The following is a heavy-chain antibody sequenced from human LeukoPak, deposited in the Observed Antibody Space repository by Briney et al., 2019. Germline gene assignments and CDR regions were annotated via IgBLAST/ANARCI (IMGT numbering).Heavy chain of an antibody. V-gene: IGHV4-39*01. CDR1: DGSISSSSYY. Sequence: SETLSLTCTVSDGSISSSSYYWGWIRQPPGKGLEWIGSIYYRGSTYYNPSLKSRVTISVDTSKNQFSLKLSSVTAADTAVYYCASLAAAGNYWGQGTLVTVSS. CDR2: IYYRGST. D-gene: IGHD6-13*01. J-gene: IGHJ4*02. CDR3: ASLAAAGNY.